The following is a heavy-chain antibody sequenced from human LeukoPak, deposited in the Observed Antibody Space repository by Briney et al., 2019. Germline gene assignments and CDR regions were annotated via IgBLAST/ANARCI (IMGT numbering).Heavy chain of an antibody. J-gene: IGHJ4*02. Sequence: GGSLRLSCAASGFTFDDYAMHWVRHAPGKGLEWVSGISWNSGSIGYADSVKGRFTISRDNSKNTLYLQMNSLRAEDTAVYYCAKEGFDSWGQGTLVTVSS. CDR2: ISWNSGSI. CDR3: AKEGFDS. CDR1: GFTFDDYA. V-gene: IGHV3-9*01.